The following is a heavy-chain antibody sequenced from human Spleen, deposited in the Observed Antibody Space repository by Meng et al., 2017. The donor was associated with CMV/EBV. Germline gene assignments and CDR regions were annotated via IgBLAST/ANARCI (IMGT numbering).Heavy chain of an antibody. V-gene: IGHV4-39*07. CDR3: ARSNSDYYGMDV. CDR2: SYYSGST. Sequence: SETLSLTCTVSGGSISSSSYYWGWIRQPPGKGLEWIGSSYYSGSTYYNPSLKSRVTISVDTSKNQFSLKLSSVTAADTAVYYCARSNSDYYGMDVWGQGTTVTVSS. D-gene: IGHD4-23*01. CDR1: GGSISSSSYY. J-gene: IGHJ6*02.